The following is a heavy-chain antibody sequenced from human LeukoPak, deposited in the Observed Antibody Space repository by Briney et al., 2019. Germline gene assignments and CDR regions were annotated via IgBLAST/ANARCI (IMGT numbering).Heavy chain of an antibody. V-gene: IGHV1-69*13. Sequence: ASVKLSCKASGNSISNYAVSWVRQAPGQGFEWMGGIIPIFGTADYAQKFQGRVTITADQSTSTTYMALSSLKSEDTATYYCTTRACHAGGCSSSFYYYYGLHFWGQGTTVSVSS. D-gene: IGHD3-16*01. CDR2: IIPIFGTA. CDR3: TTRACHAGGCSSSFYYYYGLHF. J-gene: IGHJ6*02. CDR1: GNSISNYA.